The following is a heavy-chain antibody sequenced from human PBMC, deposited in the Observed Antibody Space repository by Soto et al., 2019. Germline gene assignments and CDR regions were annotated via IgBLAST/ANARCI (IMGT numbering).Heavy chain of an antibody. Sequence: QVQLVESGGGVVQPGRSLRLSCAASRFTFSSYAMHWVRQAPGKGLEWVAVISYDGSNKYYADSVKGRFTISRDNSKNTLYLQMNSLRAEDTAVYYCARVYGSWIEAVVDYWGQGTLVTVSS. CDR3: ARVYGSWIEAVVDY. J-gene: IGHJ4*02. D-gene: IGHD6-13*01. CDR2: ISYDGSNK. CDR1: RFTFSSYA. V-gene: IGHV3-30-3*01.